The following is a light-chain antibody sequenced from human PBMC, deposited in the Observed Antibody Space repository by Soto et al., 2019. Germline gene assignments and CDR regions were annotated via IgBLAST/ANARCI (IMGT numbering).Light chain of an antibody. J-gene: IGKJ4*01. CDR3: QQCNNWPLT. CDR2: GAS. V-gene: IGKV3-15*01. Sequence: EIVMTQSPATLSVSPGDRDTLSCRASQSVHTNLAWFQQKPGQAPRLLIYGASTSATGVPARFSGSASGTEFTRTISSLQSEDFAVYYWQQCNNWPLTCGGGTRVESK. CDR1: QSVHTN.